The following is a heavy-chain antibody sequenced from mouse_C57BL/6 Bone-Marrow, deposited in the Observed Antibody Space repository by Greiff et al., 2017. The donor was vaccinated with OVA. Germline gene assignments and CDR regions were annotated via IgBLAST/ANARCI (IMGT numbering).Heavy chain of an antibody. CDR2: IYPGDGDT. Sequence: VQRVESGAELVKPGASVKISCKASGYAFSSYWMNWVKQRPGKGLEWIGQIYPGDGDTNYNGKFKGKATLTADKSSSTAYMQLSSLTSDDSAVYFCARVEAYGFYFDYWGQGTTLTVSS. CDR1: GYAFSSYW. CDR3: ARVEAYGFYFDY. V-gene: IGHV1-80*01. J-gene: IGHJ2*01. D-gene: IGHD2-2*01.